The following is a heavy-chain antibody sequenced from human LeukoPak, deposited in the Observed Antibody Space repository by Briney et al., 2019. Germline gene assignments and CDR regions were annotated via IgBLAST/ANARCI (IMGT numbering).Heavy chain of an antibody. CDR1: GGTFSSYA. J-gene: IGHJ3*02. CDR2: IIPIFGTA. CDR3: ARESIAAAGERNWGGAFDI. D-gene: IGHD6-13*01. V-gene: IGHV1-69*01. Sequence: ASVKVSCKASGGTFSSYAISWVRQAPGQGLEWMGGIIPIFGTANYAQKFQGRVTITADESTSTAYMELSSLRSEDTAVYYCARESIAAAGERNWGGAFDIWGQGTMVTVSS.